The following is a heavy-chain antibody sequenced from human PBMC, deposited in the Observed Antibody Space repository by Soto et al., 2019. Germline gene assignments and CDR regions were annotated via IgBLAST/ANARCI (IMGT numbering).Heavy chain of an antibody. CDR3: ATSFQYFDN. CDR2: ISGRGTNT. CDR1: GSISTTTS. Sequence: GGSLRLSCAASGSISTTTSLSWVRQAPGKGLEWVSTISGRGTNTYYPDSVKGRFIISRDNLKNTVNLKMNGLGVEDTAIYYCATSFQYFDNWGQGTRVTVSS. J-gene: IGHJ4*02. V-gene: IGHV3-23*01.